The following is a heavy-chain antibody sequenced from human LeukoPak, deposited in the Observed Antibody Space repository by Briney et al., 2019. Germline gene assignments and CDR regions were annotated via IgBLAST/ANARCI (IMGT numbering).Heavy chain of an antibody. J-gene: IGHJ4*02. CDR2: IYPGDSDT. V-gene: IGHV5-51*01. CDR1: GYGFTNYW. Sequence: GESLRISCKGSGYGFTNYWIGWVRQMPGKGLEWMGIIYPGDSDTRYGPSFQGQVTISADKSITTAYLQWSSLKASDTAKYFCARQQSYSSSWLGYWGQGTLVTVSS. D-gene: IGHD6-13*01. CDR3: ARQQSYSSSWLGY.